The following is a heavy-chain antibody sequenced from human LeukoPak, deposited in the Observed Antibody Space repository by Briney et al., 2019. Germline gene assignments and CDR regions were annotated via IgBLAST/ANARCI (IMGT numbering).Heavy chain of an antibody. CDR3: ARDMVRGINDY. D-gene: IGHD3-10*01. Sequence: GGSLRLSCAASGFTFSRYWMSWVRQAPGKGLEWVSVIYSGGSTYYADSVKGRFTISRDNSKNTLYLQMNSLRAEDTAVYYCARDMVRGINDYWGQGTLVTVSS. CDR1: GFTFSRYW. CDR2: IYSGGST. V-gene: IGHV3-53*01. J-gene: IGHJ4*02.